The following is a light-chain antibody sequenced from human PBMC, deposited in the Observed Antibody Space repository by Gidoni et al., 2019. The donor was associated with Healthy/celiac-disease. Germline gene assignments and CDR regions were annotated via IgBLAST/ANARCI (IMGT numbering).Light chain of an antibody. Sequence: DIQMTQSPSSLSASVGDRVTITCRASQSISSYLNWYQQKPGKAPKLLIYAASSLQSGVPSRFRGSGSGTDFTLTISSLQPEDFATNYCQQSYSTPPITFGQXTRLEIK. J-gene: IGKJ5*01. V-gene: IGKV1-39*01. CDR2: AAS. CDR1: QSISSY. CDR3: QQSYSTPPIT.